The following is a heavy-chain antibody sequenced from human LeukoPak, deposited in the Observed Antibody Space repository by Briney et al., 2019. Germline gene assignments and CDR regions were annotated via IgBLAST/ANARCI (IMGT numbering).Heavy chain of an antibody. CDR3: ASLTLGKYYYYYMDV. J-gene: IGHJ6*03. CDR1: GGYFSGYY. D-gene: IGHD7-27*01. CDR2: INHSGST. V-gene: IGHV4-34*01. Sequence: PSETLSLTCAVYGGYFSGYYWSWIRQPPGKGLEWIGEINHSGSTNYNPSLKSRVTISVDTSKNQFSLKLSSVTAADTAVYYCASLTLGKYYYYYMDVWGKGTTVTVSS.